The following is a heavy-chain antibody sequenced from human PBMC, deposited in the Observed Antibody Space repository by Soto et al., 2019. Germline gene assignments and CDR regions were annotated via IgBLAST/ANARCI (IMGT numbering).Heavy chain of an antibody. CDR3: VIFFTGPWSGFDY. D-gene: IGHD2-15*01. CDR2: ISGSGGST. CDR1: GFTFSSYA. Sequence: GGSLRLSCAASGFTFSSYAMSWVRQAPGKGLEWVSAISGSGGSTYYADSVKGRFTISRDNSKNTLYLQMNSLRAEDTAVSYFVIFFTGPWSGFDYWSQGTLVTVSS. V-gene: IGHV3-23*01. J-gene: IGHJ4*02.